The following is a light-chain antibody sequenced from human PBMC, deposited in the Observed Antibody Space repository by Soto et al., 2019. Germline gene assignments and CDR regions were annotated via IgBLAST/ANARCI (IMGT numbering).Light chain of an antibody. V-gene: IGLV6-57*02. CDR1: GCTFAINY. J-gene: IGLJ1*01. CDR3: QSYDTNSFYF. CDR2: EDN. Sequence: NFMLTQPHSVSNSLAKTITISCTGTGCTFAINYVQWNQQRPGSAPTPVICEDNHRPSGVPDRFSASIDTSTYSASLVISVLKIWNEADYYCQSYDTNSFYFFGTGTELTVL.